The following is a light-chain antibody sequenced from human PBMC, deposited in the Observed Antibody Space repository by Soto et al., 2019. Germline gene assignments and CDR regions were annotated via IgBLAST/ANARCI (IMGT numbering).Light chain of an antibody. J-gene: IGLJ1*01. CDR3: SSYAGSNNPYV. V-gene: IGLV2-8*01. CDR1: SSDVGGYDS. Sequence: QSALTQPPSASGSPGQSVTISCTGTSSDVGGYDSVSWYQQHPGKAPKLMIYEVIKRPSGVPDRFSGSKSGNTASLTVSGLQAEDEADYYCSSYAGSNNPYVFGTGTKLTVL. CDR2: EVI.